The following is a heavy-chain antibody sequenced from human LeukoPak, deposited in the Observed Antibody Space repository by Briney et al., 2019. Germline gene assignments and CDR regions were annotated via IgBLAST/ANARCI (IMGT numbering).Heavy chain of an antibody. CDR2: IYPGDSDT. CDR1: GCTFTSYW. Sequence: ASVTVSCKGSGCTFTSYWIGWVRQLPSKGLEWMGIIYPGDSDTRYSPSFQGQVTISADKSISTAYLQWSNLKASDTAIYYCARPNLYSSSVLDYWGQGTLVTVSS. V-gene: IGHV5-51*01. D-gene: IGHD6-6*01. J-gene: IGHJ4*02. CDR3: ARPNLYSSSVLDY.